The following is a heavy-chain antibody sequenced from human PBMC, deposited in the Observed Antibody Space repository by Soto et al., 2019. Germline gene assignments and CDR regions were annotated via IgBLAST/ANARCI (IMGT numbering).Heavy chain of an antibody. CDR3: ARERPDGARLDP. V-gene: IGHV4-30-4*01. J-gene: IGHJ5*02. CDR2: IYHSGST. Sequence: PSETLSLTCTVSGGSISSGDYCWSWIRQPPGKGLEWIGYIYHSGSTYYNPSLKSRVTISVNTSKNQFSLKLSSVTAADTAVYYCARERPDGARLDPWCQGTLVNVS. CDR1: GGSISSGDYC. D-gene: IGHD6-6*01.